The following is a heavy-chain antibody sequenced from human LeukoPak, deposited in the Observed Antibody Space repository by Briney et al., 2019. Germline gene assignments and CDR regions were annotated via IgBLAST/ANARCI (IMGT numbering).Heavy chain of an antibody. CDR1: GFTVSSNY. CDR3: ARSGNYYNAFDY. Sequence: GGSLRLSCAVSGFTVSSNYMNWVRQAPGKGLEWVSVIYSGGSTYYADSVKGRFTISRDNSKSTLYLQMNSLRAEDTAVYYCARSGNYYNAFDYWGQGTLVTVSS. V-gene: IGHV3-53*01. D-gene: IGHD3-10*01. CDR2: IYSGGST. J-gene: IGHJ4*02.